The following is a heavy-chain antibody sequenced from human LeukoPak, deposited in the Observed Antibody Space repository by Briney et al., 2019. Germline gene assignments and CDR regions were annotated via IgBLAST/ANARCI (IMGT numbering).Heavy chain of an antibody. CDR2: ISGGGVTT. J-gene: IGHJ6*02. D-gene: IGHD3-16*01. CDR1: GLTSIAYA. Sequence: PGGSLRLSCVGSGLTSIAYALTWARQAPGKGLEWVSGISGGGVTTYYADSVKGRFTISRDNSKNTLYLQMNSLRAGDTAIYYYARNQQLGGHSYYYYGMDVWGQGTTVTVSS. CDR3: ARNQQLGGHSYYYYGMDV. V-gene: IGHV3-23*01.